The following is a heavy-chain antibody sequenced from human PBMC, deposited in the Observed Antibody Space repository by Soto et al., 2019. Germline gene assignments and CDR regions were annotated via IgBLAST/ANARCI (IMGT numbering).Heavy chain of an antibody. D-gene: IGHD1-26*01. Sequence: PSETLSLTCAVSGGSMSSGGYSWSWIRQPPGKGLEWIGYIYHSGSTYYNPSLKSRVTISVDRSKNQFSLKLSSVTAADTAVYYCARVVGVGATYNWFDPWGQGTLVTVSS. CDR3: ARVVGVGATYNWFDP. CDR2: IYHSGST. V-gene: IGHV4-30-2*01. CDR1: GGSMSSGGYS. J-gene: IGHJ5*02.